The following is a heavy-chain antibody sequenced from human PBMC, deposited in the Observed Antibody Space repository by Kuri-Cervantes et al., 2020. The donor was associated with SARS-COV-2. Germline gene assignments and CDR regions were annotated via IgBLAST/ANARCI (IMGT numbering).Heavy chain of an antibody. Sequence: GESLKISCAASGFTVSSNYMSWVRQAPGKGLEWVSVIYSGGSTYYADSVKGRFTISRDNSKNTLYLQMNSLRAEDMAVYYCARERGLRGRFDPWGQGTLVTVSS. V-gene: IGHV3-53*01. CDR3: ARERGLRGRFDP. J-gene: IGHJ5*02. CDR1: GFTVSSNY. CDR2: IYSGGST.